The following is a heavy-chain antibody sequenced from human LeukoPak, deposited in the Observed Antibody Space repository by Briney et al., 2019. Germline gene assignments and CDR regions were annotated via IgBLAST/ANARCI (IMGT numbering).Heavy chain of an antibody. CDR1: GFTFSSYA. Sequence: PGGSLRLSCAASGFTFSSYAMSWVRQAPGKRLEWVSAISGSGGSTYYADSVKGRFTISRDNSKNTLYLQMNSLRAEDTAVYYCARGRDGAVLRYFDWFYWGQGTLVTVSS. D-gene: IGHD3-9*01. CDR3: ARGRDGAVLRYFDWFY. CDR2: ISGSGGST. V-gene: IGHV3-23*01. J-gene: IGHJ4*02.